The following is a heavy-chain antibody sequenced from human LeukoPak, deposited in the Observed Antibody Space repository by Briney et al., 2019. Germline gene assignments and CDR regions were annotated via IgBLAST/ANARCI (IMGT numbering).Heavy chain of an antibody. CDR3: ARSRGSSSWHYYYYMDV. CDR2: IYHSGST. Sequence: PSQTLSLSCAVSGGSISSGGYSWSWIRQPPGKGLEWIGYIYHSGSTYYNPSLKSRVTISVDRSKNQFSLKLSSVTAADTAVYYCARSRGSSSWHYYYYMDVWGKGTTVTVSS. CDR1: GGSISSGGYS. J-gene: IGHJ6*03. V-gene: IGHV4-30-2*02. D-gene: IGHD6-6*01.